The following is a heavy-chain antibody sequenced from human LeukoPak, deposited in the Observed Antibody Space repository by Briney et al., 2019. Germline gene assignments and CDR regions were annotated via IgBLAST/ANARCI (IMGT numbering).Heavy chain of an antibody. V-gene: IGHV1-18*01. Sequence: ASVKVSCKXSGYTFTSYGVSWVRQAPGQGLEWMGWISVYNGNTNYAQKFQDRVTMTTDTSTSTAYMELRSLRSDDTAVYYCARSYYYDSWGQGTLVTVSS. CDR3: ARSYYYDS. CDR2: ISVYNGNT. J-gene: IGHJ4*02. CDR1: GYTFTSYG.